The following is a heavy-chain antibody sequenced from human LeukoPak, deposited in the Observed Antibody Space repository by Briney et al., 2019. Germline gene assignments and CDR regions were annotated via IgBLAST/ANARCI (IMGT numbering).Heavy chain of an antibody. CDR3: ASSGSYRFDY. D-gene: IGHD1-26*01. V-gene: IGHV3-48*02. CDR2: ITASGTAM. CDR1: GFTFSSYS. Sequence: GGSLRLSCAASGFTFSSYSMNWVRQAPGMGLEWVSHITASGTAMFYADSVKGRFTISRDNAKNSLYLQMNSLKDEDTAVYYCASSGSYRFDYWGQGTLVTVSS. J-gene: IGHJ4*02.